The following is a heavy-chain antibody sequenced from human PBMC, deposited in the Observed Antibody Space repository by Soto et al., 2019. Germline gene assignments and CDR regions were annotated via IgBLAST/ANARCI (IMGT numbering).Heavy chain of an antibody. Sequence: SETLSLTCTLSGGSISSSSYYWGFVRHPPGKGLEWIGSIYYSGSTYHNPSLKSRVITSVDTSKNEFSLKLSSLTAADTAVYYCERLAYGGNPYYFDYWGKGTLVTASS. V-gene: IGHV4-39*07. CDR2: IYYSGST. CDR3: ERLAYGGNPYYFDY. D-gene: IGHD4-17*01. CDR1: GGSISSSSYY. J-gene: IGHJ4*02.